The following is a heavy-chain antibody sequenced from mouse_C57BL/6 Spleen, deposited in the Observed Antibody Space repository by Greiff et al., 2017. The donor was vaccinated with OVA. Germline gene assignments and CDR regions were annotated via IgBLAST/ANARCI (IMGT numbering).Heavy chain of an antibody. Sequence: QVHVKQSGAELARPGASVKLSCKASGYTFTSYGISWVKQRTGQGLEWIGEIYPRSGNTYYNEKFKGKATLTADKSSSTAYMELRSLTSEDSAVYFCARITTVVAHYYAMDYWGQGTSVTVSS. CDR1: GYTFTSYG. V-gene: IGHV1-81*01. CDR3: ARITTVVAHYYAMDY. CDR2: IYPRSGNT. J-gene: IGHJ4*01. D-gene: IGHD1-1*01.